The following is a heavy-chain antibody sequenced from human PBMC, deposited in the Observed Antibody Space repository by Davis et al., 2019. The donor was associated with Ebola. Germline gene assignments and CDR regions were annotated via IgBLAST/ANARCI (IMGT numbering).Heavy chain of an antibody. CDR3: AREGITMVQGVYHNWFDP. CDR1: GYTFTNHS. V-gene: IGHV1-18*04. CDR2: ISVHNGNT. Sequence: ASVKVSCKAIGYTFTNHSVTWVRQAPGQGLEWMGWISVHNGNTNYAQKFQGRVTMTTDTSASTAYMELRSLRYDDTAVYYCAREGITMVQGVYHNWFDPWGQGTLVIVSS. D-gene: IGHD3-10*01. J-gene: IGHJ5*02.